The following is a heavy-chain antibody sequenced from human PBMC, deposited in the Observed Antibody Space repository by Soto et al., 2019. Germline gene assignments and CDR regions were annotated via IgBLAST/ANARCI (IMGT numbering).Heavy chain of an antibody. J-gene: IGHJ3*02. CDR1: GDTFSSYA. Sequence: QVQLVQSGAEVKKPGSSVKVSCKASGDTFSSYAISWVRQAPGQGLEWMGGIIPIFGTANYAQKFQGRVTITADESTSTAYMELSSLRSEDTAVYYCARARAVAFYSRDAFDIWGQGTMVTVSS. CDR3: ARARAVAFYSRDAFDI. CDR2: IIPIFGTA. V-gene: IGHV1-69*01. D-gene: IGHD6-19*01.